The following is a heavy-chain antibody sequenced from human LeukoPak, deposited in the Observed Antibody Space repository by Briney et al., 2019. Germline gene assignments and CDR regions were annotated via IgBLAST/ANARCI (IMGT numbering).Heavy chain of an antibody. CDR1: GGSISTYY. V-gene: IGHV4-4*07. CDR3: ARDPQLTPALSGYMDV. CDR2: IYISGSV. Sequence: ASETLSLTCTVSGGSISTYYWSWIRQPAGKGLEWIGRIYISGSVNYNPSLKSRVTMSVDTSKNQFSLRLRSVTAADTAVYYCARDPQLTPALSGYMDVWGKGTTVTVSS. D-gene: IGHD4-17*01. J-gene: IGHJ6*03.